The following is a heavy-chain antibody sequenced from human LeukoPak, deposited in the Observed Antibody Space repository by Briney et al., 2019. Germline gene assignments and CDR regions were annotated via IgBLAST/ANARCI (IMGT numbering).Heavy chain of an antibody. CDR2: ILDSGYST. CDR1: GFTFSSYA. D-gene: IGHD3-16*01. CDR3: AKLGGHPLHNYYVGV. J-gene: IGHJ6*03. V-gene: IGHV3-23*01. Sequence: GGSLRLSCAASGFTFSSYAMSWVRQAPGKGLEWVSGILDSGYSTYYANSVKGRFTISRDNSNYTLYLQMNSLRAEDTAVYYCAKLGGHPLHNYYVGVWGKGTTVAVSS.